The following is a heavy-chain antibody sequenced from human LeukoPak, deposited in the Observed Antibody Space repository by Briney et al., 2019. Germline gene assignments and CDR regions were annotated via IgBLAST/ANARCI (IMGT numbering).Heavy chain of an antibody. V-gene: IGHV3-30-3*01. CDR1: GFTFSSYA. D-gene: IGHD3-22*01. Sequence: PGGSLRLSCAASGFTFSSYAMHWVRQAPGKGLEWVAVISYDGSNKYYADSVKGRFTISRDNSKNTLYLQMNSLRAEDTAVYYCASPLDSLYYYYGMDVWGQGTTVTVSS. J-gene: IGHJ6*02. CDR2: ISYDGSNK. CDR3: ASPLDSLYYYYGMDV.